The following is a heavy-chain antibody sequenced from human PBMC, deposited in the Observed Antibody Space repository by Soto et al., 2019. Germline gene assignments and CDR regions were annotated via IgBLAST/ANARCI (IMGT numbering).Heavy chain of an antibody. Sequence: SETLSLTCTVSGGSISSGDYYWSWIRQPTGKGLEWIGYIYYSGSTYYNPSLKSRVTISVDTSKNQFSLKLSSVTAADTAVYYCARVLVRGYGMDVWGQGTTVTVS. CDR2: IYYSGST. J-gene: IGHJ6*02. CDR3: ARVLVRGYGMDV. V-gene: IGHV4-30-4*01. D-gene: IGHD2-21*01. CDR1: GGSISSGDYY.